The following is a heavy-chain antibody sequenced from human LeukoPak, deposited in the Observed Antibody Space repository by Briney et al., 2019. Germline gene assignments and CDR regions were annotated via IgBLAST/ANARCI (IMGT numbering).Heavy chain of an antibody. CDR3: ARDGDIVVVPAAYYGMDV. V-gene: IGHV3-74*01. CDR2: INSDGSST. J-gene: IGHJ6*04. CDR1: GFTFSSYW. D-gene: IGHD2-2*01. Sequence: GGSLRLSCAASGFTFSSYWMHWVRQAPGKGLVWVSRINSDGSSTSYADSVKGRFTISRDNAKNTLYLQMNSLRAEDTAVYYCARDGDIVVVPAAYYGMDVWGKGTTVTVSS.